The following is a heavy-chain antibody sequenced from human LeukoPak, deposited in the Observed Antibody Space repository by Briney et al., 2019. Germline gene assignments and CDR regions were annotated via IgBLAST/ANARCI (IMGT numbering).Heavy chain of an antibody. Sequence: PSETLSLTCVVYGGSFSGYYWGWIRQPPGKGLQWIGEINHSGSTNYNPSLKSRVTISVDTSKNQISLKLSSVTAADTAVYYCASYSSSWPGGFDYWGQGTLVTVSS. V-gene: IGHV4-34*01. J-gene: IGHJ4*02. CDR1: GGSFSGYY. CDR2: INHSGST. CDR3: ASYSSSWPGGFDY. D-gene: IGHD6-13*01.